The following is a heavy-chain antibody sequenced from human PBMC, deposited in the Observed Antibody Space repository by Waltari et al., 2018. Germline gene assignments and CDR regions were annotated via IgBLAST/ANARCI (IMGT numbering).Heavy chain of an antibody. CDR3: ARDQGPTDYYDSSGYCPWDY. V-gene: IGHV4-39*07. Sequence: QLQLQESGPGLVKPSETLSLTCTVSGGSISSSSYYWGWIRQPPGKGLEWIGSIYYSGSTYYIPSLKSRVTISVDTSKNQFSLKLSSVTAADTAVYYCARDQGPTDYYDSSGYCPWDYWGQGTLVTVSS. J-gene: IGHJ4*02. CDR2: IYYSGST. CDR1: GGSISSSSYY. D-gene: IGHD3-22*01.